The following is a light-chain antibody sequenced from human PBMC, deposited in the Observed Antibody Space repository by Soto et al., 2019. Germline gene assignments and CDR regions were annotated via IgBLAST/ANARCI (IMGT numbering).Light chain of an antibody. CDR2: DAS. Sequence: DIQMTQSPSTLSASVGYRVTITCRASQSISSWLAWYQQKPGKAPKVQIYDASSLESGVPSRFSGIGSGTEFNRTISSLHSDYCATYECHQYNSYFMYTCGQGTKLEIK. CDR3: HQYNSYFMYT. V-gene: IGKV1-5*01. CDR1: QSISSW. J-gene: IGKJ2*01.